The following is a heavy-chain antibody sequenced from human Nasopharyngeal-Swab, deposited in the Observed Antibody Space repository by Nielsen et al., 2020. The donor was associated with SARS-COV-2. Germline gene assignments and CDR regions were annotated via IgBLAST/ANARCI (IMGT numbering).Heavy chain of an antibody. CDR1: GDTFIDSY. J-gene: IGHJ4*02. CDR2: INPNTAGT. Sequence: ASAQVFCKASGDTFIDSYIYCLLHPPRQGLEWMGCINPNTAGTNSAQNFQGRVTMIRDTPISTAYMELRRLRSVDTAVYYCARDRGYCSGGSCYLEDAWGKGTLVTVSS. V-gene: IGHV1-2*02. D-gene: IGHD2-15*01. CDR3: ARDRGYCSGGSCYLEDA.